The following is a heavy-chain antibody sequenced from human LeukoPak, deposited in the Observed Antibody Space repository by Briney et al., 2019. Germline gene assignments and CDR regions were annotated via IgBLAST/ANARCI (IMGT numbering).Heavy chain of an antibody. CDR3: ARGNIAVAGTGDY. Sequence: PGGSLRLSCAASGFTFSSYGMHWVRQAPGKGLEWVAFIRYDGSNKYYADSVKGRLTISRDNSKNTLYLQMNSLRAEDTAVYYCARGNIAVAGTGDYWGQGTLVTVSS. J-gene: IGHJ4*02. V-gene: IGHV3-30*02. CDR2: IRYDGSNK. D-gene: IGHD6-19*01. CDR1: GFTFSSYG.